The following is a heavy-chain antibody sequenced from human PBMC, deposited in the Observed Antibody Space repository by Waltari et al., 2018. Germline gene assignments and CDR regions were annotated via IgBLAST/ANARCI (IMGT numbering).Heavy chain of an antibody. D-gene: IGHD3-16*01. J-gene: IGHJ6*02. CDR2: INIGGNTI. CDR3: ARRFNL. V-gene: IGHV3-48*03. Sequence: EEQLVESGGGLLQPGGSLRLSCAASGLPFSGFEMNWVRQAPGKGLEWVSYINIGGNTIYQADSVKGRFTISRDNAKNSLYLQMNSLRVEDTAVYYCARRFNLWGPGTTVTVSS. CDR1: GLPFSGFE.